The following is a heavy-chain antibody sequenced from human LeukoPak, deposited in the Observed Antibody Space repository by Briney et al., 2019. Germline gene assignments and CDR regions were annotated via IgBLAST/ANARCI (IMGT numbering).Heavy chain of an antibody. CDR2: ISGDGNSR. V-gene: IGHV3-74*01. D-gene: IGHD2/OR15-2a*01. J-gene: IGHJ4*02. Sequence: GGSLRLSCVASGFTFSNYWMHWVRQIPGKGLVWVSRISGDGNSRSYADSVEGRFTISRDNAKNTLYLQMNSLRDEDTAVYYCARDWFHAIDYWGQGTLVTVSS. CDR1: GFTFSNYW. CDR3: ARDWFHAIDY.